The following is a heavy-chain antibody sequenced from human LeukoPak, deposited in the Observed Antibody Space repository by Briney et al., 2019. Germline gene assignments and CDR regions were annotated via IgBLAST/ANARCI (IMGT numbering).Heavy chain of an antibody. V-gene: IGHV1-18*01. CDR3: AREMATIADY. D-gene: IGHD5-24*01. Sequence: ASVKVSCKASGGTFSSYGISWVRQAPGQGLERMGWISAYNGNTNYAQKLQGRVTMTTDTSTSTAYMELRSLRSDDTAVYYCAREMATIADYWGQGTLVTVSS. CDR1: GGTFSSYG. CDR2: ISAYNGNT. J-gene: IGHJ4*02.